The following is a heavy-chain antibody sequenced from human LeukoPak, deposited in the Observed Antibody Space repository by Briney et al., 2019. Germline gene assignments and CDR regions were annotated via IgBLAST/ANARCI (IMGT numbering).Heavy chain of an antibody. CDR2: ISYDGSNK. V-gene: IGHV3-30*18. CDR3: AKDPPSES. J-gene: IGHJ5*02. CDR1: GFTFSSYG. Sequence: GGSLRLSCAASGFTFSSYGMHWVRQAPGKGLEWVAVISYDGSNKYYADSVKGRFTISRDNSKNTLYLQMNSLGAEDTAVYYCAKDPPSESWGQGTLVTVSS.